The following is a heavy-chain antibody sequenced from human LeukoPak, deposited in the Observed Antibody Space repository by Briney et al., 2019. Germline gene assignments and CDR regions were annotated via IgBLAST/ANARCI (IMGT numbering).Heavy chain of an antibody. CDR1: GFTFSSYA. CDR3: ARAGYDFWSGHYYYYSMDV. D-gene: IGHD3-3*01. CDR2: ISYDGSNK. Sequence: GGSLRLSCAASGFTFSSYAMHWVRQAPGKGLEWVAVISYDGSNKYYADSVKGRFTISRDNSKNTLYLQMNSLRAEDTAVYYCARAGYDFWSGHYYYYSMDVWGQGTTVTVSS. V-gene: IGHV3-30-3*01. J-gene: IGHJ6*02.